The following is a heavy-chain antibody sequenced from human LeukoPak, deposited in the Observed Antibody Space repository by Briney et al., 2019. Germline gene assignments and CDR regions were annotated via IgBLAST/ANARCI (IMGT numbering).Heavy chain of an antibody. Sequence: GGSPRLSCAASGFTFSSYAMSWVRQAPGKGLEWVSAISGSGGSTYYADSVKGRFTISRDNSKNTLYLQMNSLRAEDTAVYYCAKGGEITMIVTVIALYYFDYWGQGTLVTVSS. CDR1: GFTFSSYA. D-gene: IGHD3-22*01. CDR3: AKGGEITMIVTVIALYYFDY. CDR2: ISGSGGST. V-gene: IGHV3-23*01. J-gene: IGHJ4*02.